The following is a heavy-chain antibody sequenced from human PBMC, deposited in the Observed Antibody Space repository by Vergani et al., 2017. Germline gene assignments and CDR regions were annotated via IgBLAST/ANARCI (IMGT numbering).Heavy chain of an antibody. CDR3: AKDGLAYGSGSWYY. V-gene: IGHV3-30*02. Sequence: QVQLVESGGGVVQPGGSLRLSCAASGFSFSSFVMHWVRQAPGKGLEWVTFIRYDGSNKYYADSVKGRFTISRDNSKNTVYIQRNSLRTGDTAVYYCAKDGLAYGSGSWYYWGRGTLVTVSS. CDR1: GFSFSSFV. J-gene: IGHJ4*02. CDR2: IRYDGSNK. D-gene: IGHD3-10*01.